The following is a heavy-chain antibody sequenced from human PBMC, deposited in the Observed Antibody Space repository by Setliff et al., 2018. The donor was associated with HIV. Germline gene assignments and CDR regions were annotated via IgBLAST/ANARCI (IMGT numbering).Heavy chain of an antibody. Sequence: ASVKVSCKTSGYTFTAYYIYWVRQAPGHGLELMGRIHPNTGSTNYLQKFQGRVSITRDTSMSTVYMTLTGLTSDGTAVYYCAKQGYADSLYAFDVWGQGTMVTVS. D-gene: IGHD3-16*01. J-gene: IGHJ3*01. CDR1: GYTFTAYY. CDR3: AKQGYADSLYAFDV. V-gene: IGHV1-2*06. CDR2: IHPNTGST.